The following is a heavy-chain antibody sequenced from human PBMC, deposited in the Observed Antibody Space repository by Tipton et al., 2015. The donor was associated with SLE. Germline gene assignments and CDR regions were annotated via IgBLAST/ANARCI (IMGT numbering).Heavy chain of an antibody. CDR3: ARMDRGSSPPWGAFDY. CDR2: IYTSGST. CDR1: GGSISSGSYY. Sequence: TLSLTCTVSGGSISSGSYYWSWIRQPAGKGLEWIGRIYTSGSTNYNPSLKSRVTISVDTSKNQSSLKLSSVTAADTAVYYCARMDRGSSPPWGAFDYWGQGTLVTVSS. D-gene: IGHD3-10*01. V-gene: IGHV4-61*02. J-gene: IGHJ4*02.